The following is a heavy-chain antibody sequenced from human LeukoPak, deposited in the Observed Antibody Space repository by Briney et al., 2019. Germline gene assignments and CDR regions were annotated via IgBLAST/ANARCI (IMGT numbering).Heavy chain of an antibody. CDR1: GFTFSSYW. CDR2: IKQDGSEK. J-gene: IGHJ4*02. D-gene: IGHD6-19*01. CDR3: ARDLVDSSGWYCFDY. V-gene: IGHV3-7*01. Sequence: GGSLRLSCAASGFTFSSYWMSWVRQAPGKGLEWVANIKQDGSEKYYVDSVKGRFTISRDNAKNSLYLQMNSLRAEDTAVYYCARDLVDSSGWYCFDYWGQGTLVTVSP.